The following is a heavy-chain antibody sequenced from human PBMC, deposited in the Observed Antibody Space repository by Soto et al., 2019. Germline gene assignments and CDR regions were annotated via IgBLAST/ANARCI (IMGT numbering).Heavy chain of an antibody. V-gene: IGHV3-53*01. CDR2: IYSGGST. CDR1: GCTVSINY. Sequence: EVQLVESGGGLIQPGGSLRLSCAASGCTVSINYMSWVRQAPGKGLEWVSVIYSGGSTYYADSVKGRFTISRDNSKNTLYLQMNSLRAEDPAVYYCARECSGWYGYYYYYGMDVWGQGTTVTVSS. J-gene: IGHJ6*02. CDR3: ARECSGWYGYYYYYGMDV. D-gene: IGHD6-19*01.